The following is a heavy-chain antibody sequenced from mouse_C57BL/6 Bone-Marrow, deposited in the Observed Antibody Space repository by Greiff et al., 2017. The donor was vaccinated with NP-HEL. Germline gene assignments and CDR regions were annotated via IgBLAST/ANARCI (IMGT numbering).Heavy chain of an antibody. CDR3: ARHGSPYYYGSPWFAY. Sequence: VKLQESGAELVKPGASVKLSCKASGYTFTEYTIHWVKQRSGQGLEWIGWFYPGSGSIKYNEKFKDKATLTADKSSSTVYMELSRLTSEDSAVYFCARHGSPYYYGSPWFAYWGQGTLVAVSA. V-gene: IGHV1-62-2*01. CDR1: GYTFTEYT. CDR2: FYPGSGSI. J-gene: IGHJ3*01. D-gene: IGHD1-1*01.